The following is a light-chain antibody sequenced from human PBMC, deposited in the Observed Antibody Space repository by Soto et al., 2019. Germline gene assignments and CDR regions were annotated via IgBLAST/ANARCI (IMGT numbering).Light chain of an antibody. V-gene: IGLV2-14*01. CDR2: EVS. CDR1: SSDVGGYNY. Sequence: QFALTQPASVSGSPGQSITISCTGTSSDVGGYNYVSWYQQHPGKAPKLMISEVSNRPSGVSNRFSGSKSANTASLTISGLQAEDEADYYCSSYTSISTYVFGTGTKLTVL. CDR3: SSYTSISTYV. J-gene: IGLJ1*01.